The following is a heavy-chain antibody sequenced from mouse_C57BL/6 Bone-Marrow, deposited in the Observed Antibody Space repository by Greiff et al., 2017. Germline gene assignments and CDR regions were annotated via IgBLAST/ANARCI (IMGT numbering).Heavy chain of an antibody. J-gene: IGHJ4*01. Sequence: EVKLMESGRGLVQPGGSLKFSCAASGFTFSDYYMYWVRQTPEKWLEWVAYISNGGGSTYYPDTVKGRFTISRDNVKNTLYLQMSRLKSEATTMYYCASIWDREMDYWGQGTSVTVSS. D-gene: IGHD3-3*01. CDR3: ASIWDREMDY. CDR2: ISNGGGST. CDR1: GFTFSDYY. V-gene: IGHV5-12*01.